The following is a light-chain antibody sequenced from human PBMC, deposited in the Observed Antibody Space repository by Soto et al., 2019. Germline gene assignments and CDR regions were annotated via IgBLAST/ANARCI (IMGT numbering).Light chain of an antibody. Sequence: QSVLTQPPSVSAAPGQKVTISCSGSSSNIGNNYVSWYQQLPGTAPKLLIYENNKRPSGIPDRFSGSKSGTSATLGITGLQTEDEAYYHCGTWDSSISAVVFGGGTQLTVL. CDR1: SSNIGNNY. V-gene: IGLV1-51*02. J-gene: IGLJ2*01. CDR2: ENN. CDR3: GTWDSSISAVV.